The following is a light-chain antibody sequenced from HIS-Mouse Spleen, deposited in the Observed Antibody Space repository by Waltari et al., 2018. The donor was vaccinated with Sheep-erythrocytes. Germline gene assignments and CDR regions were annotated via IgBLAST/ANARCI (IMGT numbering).Light chain of an antibody. Sequence: QSALTQPASVSGSPGQSITLSCTGTSSDVGSYNLVSWYQQHPGKAPQLMLYEGSKRPSGVSNRFSGSKSGNTASLTISGLQAEDEADYYCCSYAGSSTPWVFGGGTKLTVL. J-gene: IGLJ3*02. CDR1: SSDVGSYNL. CDR2: EGS. V-gene: IGLV2-23*01. CDR3: CSYAGSSTPWV.